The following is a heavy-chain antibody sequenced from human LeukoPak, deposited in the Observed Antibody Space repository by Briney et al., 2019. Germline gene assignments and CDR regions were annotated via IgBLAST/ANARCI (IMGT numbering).Heavy chain of an antibody. V-gene: IGHV3-23*01. D-gene: IGHD3-10*01. J-gene: IGHJ4*02. CDR3: ARGGLMIRGVNLLDY. Sequence: GGSLRLSCAVSGFAFGSEAMSWVRQSPARGLEWVASISPGGGTTYYADYVKGRFTISRDNSNNSLFVQMNSLRAEDTARYYCARGGLMIRGVNLLDYWGQGTLVAVSS. CDR2: ISPGGGTT. CDR1: GFAFGSEA.